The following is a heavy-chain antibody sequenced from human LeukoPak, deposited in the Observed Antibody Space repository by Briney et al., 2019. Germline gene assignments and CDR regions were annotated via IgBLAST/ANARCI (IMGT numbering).Heavy chain of an antibody. CDR2: IYPGDSDT. CDR1: GXSFSTYW. D-gene: IGHD6-19*01. CDR3: ARRGYRSGANAFDI. Sequence: GESLKISFKGSGXSFSTYWIGWVRQMPGKGLEWMGIIYPGDSDTRYSPSFQGQVTISADKSISTSYLQWSSLKASDTAMYYCARRGYRSGANAFDIWGQGTMVTVSS. J-gene: IGHJ3*02. V-gene: IGHV5-51*01.